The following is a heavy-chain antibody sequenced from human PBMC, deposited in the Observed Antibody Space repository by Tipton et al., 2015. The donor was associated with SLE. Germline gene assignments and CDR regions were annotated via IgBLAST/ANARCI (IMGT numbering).Heavy chain of an antibody. CDR3: AKVWGYCTNGVCSNFDY. V-gene: IGHV3-23*01. CDR1: GFTFSSYA. J-gene: IGHJ4*02. D-gene: IGHD2-8*01. Sequence: SLRLSCAASGFTFSSYAMSWVRQAPGKGLEWVSAISGSGGSTYYADSVKGRFTISRDNSKNTLYLQMNSLRAEDTAVYYCAKVWGYCTNGVCSNFDYWGQGTLVTVSS. CDR2: ISGSGGST.